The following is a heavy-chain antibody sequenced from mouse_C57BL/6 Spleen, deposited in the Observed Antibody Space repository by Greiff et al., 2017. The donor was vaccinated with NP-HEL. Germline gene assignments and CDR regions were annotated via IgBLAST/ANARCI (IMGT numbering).Heavy chain of an antibody. J-gene: IGHJ3*01. D-gene: IGHD2-3*01. V-gene: IGHV1-61*01. CDR2: IYPSDSET. CDR3: ARFYDGYWAY. CDR1: GYTFTSYW. Sequence: QVQLQQSGAELVRPGSSVKLSCKASGYTFTSYWMDWVKQRPGQGLEWIGNIYPSDSETHYNQKFKDKATLTVDKSSSTAYMQLSSLTSEDSAVYYCARFYDGYWAYWGQGTLFTVSA.